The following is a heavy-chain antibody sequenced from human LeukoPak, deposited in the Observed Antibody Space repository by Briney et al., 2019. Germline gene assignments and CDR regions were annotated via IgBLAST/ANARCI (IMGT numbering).Heavy chain of an antibody. J-gene: IGHJ4*02. Sequence: PSETLSLTCAVYGRSFSGYYWSWIRQPPGKGLEWIGEINHSGSTNYNPSLKSRVTMSVDTSKNQFSLKLSSVTAADTAVYYCARDVYYYDSSGYYPFDYWGQGTLVTVSS. D-gene: IGHD3-22*01. V-gene: IGHV4-34*01. CDR2: INHSGST. CDR3: ARDVYYYDSSGYYPFDY. CDR1: GRSFSGYY.